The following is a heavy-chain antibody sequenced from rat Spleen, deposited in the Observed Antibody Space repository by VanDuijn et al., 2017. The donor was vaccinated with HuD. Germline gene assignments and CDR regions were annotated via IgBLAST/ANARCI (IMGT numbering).Heavy chain of an antibody. CDR3: AKDPIAAISGRYFDF. D-gene: IGHD1-2*01. V-gene: IGHV5-25*01. CDR2: ITSGGSNT. CDR1: GFTFSSFA. J-gene: IGHJ1*01. Sequence: EVQLVESGGGLVQPGRSLKLSCAASGFTFSSFAMAWVRQAPKKGLEWVATITSGGSNTYYPDSVKGRFTISRDNAKSTLYLQMDSLRSEDTATYYCAKDPIAAISGRYFDFWGPGTMVTVSS.